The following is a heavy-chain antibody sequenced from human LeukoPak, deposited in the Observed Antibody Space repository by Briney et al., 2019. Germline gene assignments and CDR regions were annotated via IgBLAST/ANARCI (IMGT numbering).Heavy chain of an antibody. Sequence: SETLSLTCTVSGGSISSSSYYWGWIRQPPGKGLEWIGSIYYSGSTYYNPSLKSRVTISVDTSKNQFSLKLSSVTAADTAVYYCARWSSRRPFVVVIKGYYFDYWGQGTLVTVSS. J-gene: IGHJ4*02. V-gene: IGHV4-39*01. D-gene: IGHD3-3*01. CDR1: GGSISSSSYY. CDR3: ARWSSRRPFVVVIKGYYFDY. CDR2: IYYSGST.